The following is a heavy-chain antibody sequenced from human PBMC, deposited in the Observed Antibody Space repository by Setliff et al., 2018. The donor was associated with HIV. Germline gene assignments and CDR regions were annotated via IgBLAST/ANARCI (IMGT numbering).Heavy chain of an antibody. CDR3: VKDRTDILAGYGDH. J-gene: IGHJ4*02. CDR2: ITSNMDST. CDR1: GFKFSSYA. Sequence: GESLKISCSASGFKFSSYAMHRVRQAPGKGLEYVSAITSNMDSTYYGDSVKGRFTISRDNSKNTLYLQMNSLRADDTAIYYCVKDRTDILAGYGDHWGQGTQVTVSS. V-gene: IGHV3-64D*09. D-gene: IGHD3-9*01.